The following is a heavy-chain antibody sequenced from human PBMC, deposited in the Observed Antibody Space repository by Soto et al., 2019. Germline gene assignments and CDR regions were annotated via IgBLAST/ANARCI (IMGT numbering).Heavy chain of an antibody. CDR2: IIPIFGTA. CDR3: ARNPGDYDILTGSYNGTLFDL. Sequence: GSSVKVSCKASGSTFSSYAISWVRQAPGQGLEWMGGIIPIFGTANYAQKFQGRVTITADESTSTAYMELSSLRSEDTAVYYCARNPGDYDILTGSYNGTLFDLSRQGTLATVFS. D-gene: IGHD3-9*01. V-gene: IGHV1-69*13. CDR1: GSTFSSYA. J-gene: IGHJ5*02.